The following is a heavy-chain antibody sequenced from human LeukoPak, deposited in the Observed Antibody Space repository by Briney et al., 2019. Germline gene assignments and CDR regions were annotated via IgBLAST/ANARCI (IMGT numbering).Heavy chain of an antibody. J-gene: IGHJ4*02. V-gene: IGHV3-23*01. CDR3: AKMTGSGI. CDR1: GFTFGSYA. D-gene: IGHD3-10*01. Sequence: PGGSLRLSCAASGFTFGSYAMSWVRQAPGKGLEWVSAISGSGSTTYYADSVKGRFTISRDNPKNTLYLQMNSLRAEDTAVYYCAKMTGSGIWGQGTLVIVSS. CDR2: ISGSGSTT.